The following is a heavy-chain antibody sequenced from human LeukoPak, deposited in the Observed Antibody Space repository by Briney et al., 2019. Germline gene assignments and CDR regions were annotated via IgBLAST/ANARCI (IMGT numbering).Heavy chain of an antibody. Sequence: GESLKISCKGSGYSFTSYWIGWVRQMPGKGLEWMGIIYPGDSDTRYSPSFQGQVTISADKSISTAYLQWSGLKASDTAMYYCARQELGYCTNGVCRNYYYYGMDVWGQGTTVTVSS. CDR1: GYSFTSYW. J-gene: IGHJ6*02. V-gene: IGHV5-51*01. CDR3: ARQELGYCTNGVCRNYYYYGMDV. D-gene: IGHD2-8*01. CDR2: IYPGDSDT.